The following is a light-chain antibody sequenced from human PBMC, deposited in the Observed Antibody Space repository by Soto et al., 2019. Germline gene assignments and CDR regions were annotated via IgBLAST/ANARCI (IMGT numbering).Light chain of an antibody. CDR3: MQGTHWPRT. CDR2: KVS. Sequence: DVAMTQSPLTLPVSLGQPASISCRSSQSLVSRDGNTYLIWFQQRPGQSPRRLINKVSNRDSGVPDRFSGSGSDADFTLRISRVEAEDVGVYYCMQGTHWPRTFGQGTKVEV. J-gene: IGKJ1*01. CDR1: QSLVSRDGNTY. V-gene: IGKV2-30*01.